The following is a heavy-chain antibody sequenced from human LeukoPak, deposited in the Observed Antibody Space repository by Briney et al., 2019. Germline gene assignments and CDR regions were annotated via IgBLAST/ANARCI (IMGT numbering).Heavy chain of an antibody. D-gene: IGHD6-19*01. CDR2: ISYDGSNK. V-gene: IGHV3-30*18. CDR1: GFTFSSYG. J-gene: IGHJ4*02. CDR3: AKVPWSIAVAGCGDY. Sequence: GGSLRLSCAASGFTFSSYGMHWVRQAPGKGLGWVAVISYDGSNKYYADSVRGRFTISRDNSKNTLYLQMNSLRAEDTAVYYCAKVPWSIAVAGCGDYWGQGTLVTVSS.